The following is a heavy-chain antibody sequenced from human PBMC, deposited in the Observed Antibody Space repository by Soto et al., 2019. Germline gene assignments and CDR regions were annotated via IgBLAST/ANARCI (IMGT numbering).Heavy chain of an antibody. CDR3: ARARYCTNGVCSPDAFDI. D-gene: IGHD2-8*01. CDR2: TYYRSKWYN. J-gene: IGHJ3*02. Sequence: QTLSLTCAISGDRVSSNSAAWNWIRQSPSRGLEWLGRTYYRSKWYNDYAVSVKSRITINPDTSKNQFSLQLNSVTPEDTAVYYCARARYCTNGVCSPDAFDIWGQGTMVT. V-gene: IGHV6-1*01. CDR1: GDRVSSNSAA.